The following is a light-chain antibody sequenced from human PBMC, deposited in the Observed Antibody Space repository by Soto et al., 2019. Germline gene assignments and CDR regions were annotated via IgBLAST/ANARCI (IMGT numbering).Light chain of an antibody. CDR2: EGS. J-gene: IGLJ2*01. Sequence: QSVLTQPASVSGSPGQSITISCTGTSSDVGSYNLVSWYQQHPGKAPKLMIYEGSKRPSGVSNRCSGSKSGNTASLTISGLQAEDEADYYCSSYAGSSTPVFGGGTKLTVL. CDR1: SSDVGSYNL. CDR3: SSYAGSSTPV. V-gene: IGLV2-23*01.